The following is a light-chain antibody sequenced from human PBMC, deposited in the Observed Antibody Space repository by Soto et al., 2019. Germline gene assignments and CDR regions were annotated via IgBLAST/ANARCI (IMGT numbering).Light chain of an antibody. J-gene: IGLJ3*02. Sequence: QSVLTQPPSASGSPGQSVTISCTGTSSDVGGYNYVSWYQQHPGKAPKLMIYEVSKRPSGVPDRFSGSKSGNTASLTVSGLQAEDEADYYCSSYAGSNNLVFDGGTKLTVL. CDR1: SSDVGGYNY. CDR3: SSYAGSNNLV. V-gene: IGLV2-8*01. CDR2: EVS.